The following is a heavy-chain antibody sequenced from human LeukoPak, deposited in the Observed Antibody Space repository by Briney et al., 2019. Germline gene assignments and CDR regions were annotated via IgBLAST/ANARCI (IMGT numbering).Heavy chain of an antibody. Sequence: GGSLRLSCTASGFTSHYWLNCVRPSPGEGLGWVATIDRDGRVQHYVDSVEGRFTISRDSAKNSLDLQMHSLRAEDTAVYYCTGGSDKVLSGEYCYYMDVWGKGTTVTVSS. CDR1: GFTSHYW. V-gene: IGHV3-7*01. J-gene: IGHJ6*03. CDR3: TGGSDKVLSGEYCYYMDV. CDR2: IDRDGRVQ. D-gene: IGHD2/OR15-2a*01.